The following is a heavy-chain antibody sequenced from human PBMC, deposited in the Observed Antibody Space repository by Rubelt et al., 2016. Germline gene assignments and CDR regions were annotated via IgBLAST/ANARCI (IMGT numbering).Heavy chain of an antibody. J-gene: IGHJ4*02. D-gene: IGHD2-2*01. V-gene: IGHV4-38-2*02. CDR1: GYSISSGYY. Sequence: QLQLQESGPGLVKPSETLSLTCTVSGYSISSGYYWGWIRQPPTKGLEWIGSISHTGNTYYNPSLKSRVTISVDTSKNQFSLKLGSVTAADTAVYYCARGGASSKYFDSWGQGTLVAVSS. CDR2: ISHTGNT. CDR3: ARGGASSKYFDS.